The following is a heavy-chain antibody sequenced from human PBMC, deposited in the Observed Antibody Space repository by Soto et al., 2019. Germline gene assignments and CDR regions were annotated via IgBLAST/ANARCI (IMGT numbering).Heavy chain of an antibody. Sequence: PGGSLRLSCAASGFTFDDYAMHWVRQAPGKGLEWVSGISWNSGSIGYADSVKGRFTISRDNAKNSLYLQMNSLRAEDTALYYCAKGNPRYYYYYMDVWGKGTTVTVSS. CDR2: ISWNSGSI. J-gene: IGHJ6*03. V-gene: IGHV3-9*01. CDR3: AKGNPRYYYYYMDV. CDR1: GFTFDDYA.